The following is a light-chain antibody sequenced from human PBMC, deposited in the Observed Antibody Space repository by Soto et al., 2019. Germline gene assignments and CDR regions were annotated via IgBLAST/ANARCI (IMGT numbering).Light chain of an antibody. CDR1: QSVSSRY. Sequence: IVLTQSPATLSSSPGERATLSCGASQSVSSRYVDGYQHKPGLAPRLILHETSSRAIGSPDRFSGSKAGTNFTLTIRRMEPADVGMYYCQQYGSAPSTFGPGTRLEIK. CDR2: ETS. CDR3: QQYGSAPST. V-gene: IGKV3D-20*01. J-gene: IGKJ5*01.